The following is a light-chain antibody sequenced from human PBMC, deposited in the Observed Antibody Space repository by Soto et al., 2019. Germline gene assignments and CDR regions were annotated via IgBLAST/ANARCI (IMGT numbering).Light chain of an antibody. CDR2: EVT. J-gene: IGLJ2*01. Sequence: QSALTQPASVSGSPGQSITISCTGTSSDIGSYSLVSWYQQVPGKAPKLIIYEVTKGPSGVSSRFSGSKSGNTASLTISGLQAEDDADYFCCSYAGSRTYIFGGGTKLTVL. V-gene: IGLV2-23*02. CDR3: CSYAGSRTYI. CDR1: SSDIGSYSL.